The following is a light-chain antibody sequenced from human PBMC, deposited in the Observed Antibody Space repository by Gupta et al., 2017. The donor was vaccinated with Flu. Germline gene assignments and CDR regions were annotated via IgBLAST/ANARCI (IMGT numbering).Light chain of an antibody. CDR1: GIDVSDYNY. CDR2: DVY. J-gene: IGLJ1*01. CDR3: CSYAASSTYV. Sequence: QSALTQRRSVSASPGQSVTISVTASGIDVSDYNYVSWYQQYPGKAPKLLIYDVYRRPSGVPHRFSGSKFDNTASLSISGLQADDEADYYCCSYAASSTYVFGSVTKVTVL. V-gene: IGLV2-11*01.